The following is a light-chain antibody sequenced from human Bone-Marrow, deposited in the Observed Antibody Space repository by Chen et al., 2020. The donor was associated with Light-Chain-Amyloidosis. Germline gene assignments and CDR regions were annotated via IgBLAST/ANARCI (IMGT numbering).Light chain of an antibody. CDR3: LSYAGSSNYV. V-gene: IGLV2-8*01. CDR2: EAT. Sequence: QSALTQPPSPSGPSGLSVTISCIGTSSDVGGYNYVSWYQRHPGKAPKLLIYEATQRPSGVPDRFSGSQSDNTASLTVSGLQAEDEADYYCLSYAGSSNYVFGTGTKVTVL. J-gene: IGLJ1*01. CDR1: SSDVGGYNY.